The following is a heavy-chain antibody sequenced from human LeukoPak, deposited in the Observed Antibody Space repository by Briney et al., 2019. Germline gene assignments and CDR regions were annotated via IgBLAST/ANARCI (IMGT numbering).Heavy chain of an antibody. CDR1: GGSISSSSYH. CDR3: ARHGRRSGWHYFDY. Sequence: SETLSLTCTVSGGSISSSSYHWGWIRQPPGKGLEWIGSIYYSGSTYYNPSLKSRVTISVDTSKNQFSLKLSSVTAADTAVYYCARHGRRSGWHYFDYWGQGTLVTVSS. J-gene: IGHJ4*02. D-gene: IGHD6-19*01. V-gene: IGHV4-39*01. CDR2: IYYSGST.